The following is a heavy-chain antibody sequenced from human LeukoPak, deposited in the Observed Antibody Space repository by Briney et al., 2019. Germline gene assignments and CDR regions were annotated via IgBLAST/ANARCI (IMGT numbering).Heavy chain of an antibody. CDR1: GYTFTSYD. CDR2: MNPNSGNT. J-gene: IGHJ3*02. V-gene: IGHV1-8*03. CDR3: ARTPAFSFWDFDWLRYAFDI. Sequence: ASVKVSCKASGYTFTSYDINWGRQATGQRLEWMGWMNPNSGNTGYAQKFQGRVTITRNTSISTDYVELSSLRSEDTAVYYCARTPAFSFWDFDWLRYAFDIWGQGTMVTVSS. D-gene: IGHD3-9*01.